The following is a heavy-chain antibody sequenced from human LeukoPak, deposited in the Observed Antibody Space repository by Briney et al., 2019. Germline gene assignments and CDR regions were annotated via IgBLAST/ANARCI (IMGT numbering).Heavy chain of an antibody. CDR2: MNQDGSEK. Sequence: GGSLRLSCAASGFAFSTYWMSWDRQAPGKGLEWVANMNQDGSEKYYADSVKGRFTISRVNAKNSLNLQMNSLRAEDTAVYYCARSAAAGTKELYYWGQGTLVTVSS. V-gene: IGHV3-7*01. D-gene: IGHD6-13*01. CDR1: GFAFSTYW. CDR3: ARSAAAGTKELYY. J-gene: IGHJ4*02.